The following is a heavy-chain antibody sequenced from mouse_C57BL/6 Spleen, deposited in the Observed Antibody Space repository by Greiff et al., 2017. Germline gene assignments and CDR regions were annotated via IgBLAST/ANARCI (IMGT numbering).Heavy chain of an antibody. J-gene: IGHJ3*01. V-gene: IGHV5-17*01. CDR2: ISSGSSTI. D-gene: IGHD2-10*01. Sequence: EVKVEESGGGLVKPGGSLKLSCAASGFTFSDYGMHWVRQAPEKGLEWVAYISSGSSTIYYADTVKGRFTISRDNAKNTLFLQMTSLRSEDTAMYYCARPAYYGNYVAYWGQGTLVTVSA. CDR3: ARPAYYGNYVAY. CDR1: GFTFSDYG.